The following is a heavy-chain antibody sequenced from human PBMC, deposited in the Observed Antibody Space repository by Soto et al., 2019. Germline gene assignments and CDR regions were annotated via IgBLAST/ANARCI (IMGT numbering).Heavy chain of an antibody. CDR3: ARKGSSSWYLI. V-gene: IGHV5-51*01. D-gene: IGHD6-13*01. Sequence: GLEWMGIIYPGDSDTRYSPSSQGQVTISADKSISTAYLQWSSLKASDTAMYYCARKGSSSWYLIWGQGTMVTVSS. J-gene: IGHJ3*02. CDR2: IYPGDSDT.